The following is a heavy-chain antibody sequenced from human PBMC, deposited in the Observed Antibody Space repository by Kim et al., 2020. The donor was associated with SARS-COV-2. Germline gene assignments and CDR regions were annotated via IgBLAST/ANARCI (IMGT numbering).Heavy chain of an antibody. J-gene: IGHJ6*02. D-gene: IGHD1-20*01. CDR2: ISSSSSYI. CDR1: GFTFSSYS. V-gene: IGHV3-21*01. CDR3: ARAPITGTGGMGV. Sequence: GGSLRLSCAASGFTFSSYSMNWVRQAPGKGLEWVSSISSSSSYIYYADSVKGRFTISRDNAKNSLYLQMNSLRAEDTAVYYCARAPITGTGGMGVWGQGTTVTVSS.